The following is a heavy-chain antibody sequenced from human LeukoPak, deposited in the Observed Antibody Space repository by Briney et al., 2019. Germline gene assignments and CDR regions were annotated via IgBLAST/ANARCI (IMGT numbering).Heavy chain of an antibody. Sequence: SETLSLTCTVSGGSISSYYWSWIRQPAGKGLEWIGRIYTSGSTNYNPSLKSRVTMSVDTSKNQFSLKLSSVTAADTAVYYCARSLGTWAVAGRYYLDYWGQGTLVTVSS. CDR1: GGSISSYY. V-gene: IGHV4-4*07. J-gene: IGHJ4*02. CDR3: ARSLGTWAVAGRYYLDY. D-gene: IGHD6-19*01. CDR2: IYTSGST.